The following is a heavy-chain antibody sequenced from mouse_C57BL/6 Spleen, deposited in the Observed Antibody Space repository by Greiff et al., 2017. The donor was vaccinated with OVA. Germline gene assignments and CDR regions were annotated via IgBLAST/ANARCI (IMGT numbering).Heavy chain of an antibody. V-gene: IGHV1-52*01. CDR1: GYTFTSYW. CDR2: IDPSDSET. Sequence: VQLQQPGAELVRPGSSVKLSCKASGYTFTSYWMHWVKQRPIQGLEWIGNIDPSDSETHYNQKFKDKATLTVDKSSSTAYMQLSSLTSEDSAVYYGARWGLITTVVAKYFDVWGTGTTVTVSS. J-gene: IGHJ1*03. D-gene: IGHD1-1*01. CDR3: ARWGLITTVVAKYFDV.